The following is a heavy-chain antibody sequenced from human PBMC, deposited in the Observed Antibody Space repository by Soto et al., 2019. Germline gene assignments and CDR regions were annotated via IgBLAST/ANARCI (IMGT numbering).Heavy chain of an antibody. V-gene: IGHV3-7*01. J-gene: IGHJ6*02. CDR2: INQDGSEK. D-gene: IGHD1-1*01. CDR3: ARDTWNVYYYYYGMDV. Sequence: EVQLVESGGGLVQPGGSLRLSCAASGFTFSSYWMSWVRQAPGKGLEWVANINQDGSEKYYVDSVKGRFTISRDNAKNSLYLQMNSLRAEDTAVYYCARDTWNVYYYYYGMDVWGQGTTVTVSS. CDR1: GFTFSSYW.